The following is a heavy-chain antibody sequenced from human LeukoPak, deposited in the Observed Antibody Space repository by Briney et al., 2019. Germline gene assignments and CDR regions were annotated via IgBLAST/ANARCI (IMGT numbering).Heavy chain of an antibody. V-gene: IGHV3-30*03. CDR2: ISYDGSNK. J-gene: IGHJ4*02. Sequence: GGSLRLSCAASGFTFSSYGMHWVRQAPGKGLEWVAVISYDGSNKYYADSVKGRFTISRDNSKNTLYLQMNSLRAEDTAVYYCARDQAGTGFGELFGYFDYWGQGTLVTVSS. D-gene: IGHD3-10*01. CDR1: GFTFSSYG. CDR3: ARDQAGTGFGELFGYFDY.